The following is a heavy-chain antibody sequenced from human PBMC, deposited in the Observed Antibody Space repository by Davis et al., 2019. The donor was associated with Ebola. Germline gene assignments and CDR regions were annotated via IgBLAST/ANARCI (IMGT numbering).Heavy chain of an antibody. CDR2: FNPNSGGT. CDR1: GYISTGYY. Sequence: ASVMVTCKASGYISTGYYMHRVRQAPRQGLEWMGSFNPNSGGTNYAQKFQGWVTMTRDTSISTAYMELSSLRSEDTAACYFARDSDIAARPRGDYYYYYGMDVWVQGATVAVSS. CDR3: ARDSDIAARPRGDYYYYYGMDV. D-gene: IGHD6-6*01. V-gene: IGHV1-2*04. J-gene: IGHJ6*02.